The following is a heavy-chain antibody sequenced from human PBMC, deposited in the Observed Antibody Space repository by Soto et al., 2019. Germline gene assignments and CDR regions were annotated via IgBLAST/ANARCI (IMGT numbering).Heavy chain of an antibody. CDR1: GFTFSSYA. D-gene: IGHD5-12*01. Sequence: GGSLRLSCAASGFTFSSYAMSWVRQAPGKGLEWVSAISGSGSSTYYADSVKGRFTISRDNSKNTLYLQMNSLRADDTAVYYCAKPVSSGYDVDYWGQGTLVTVSS. CDR2: ISGSGSST. J-gene: IGHJ4*02. V-gene: IGHV3-23*01. CDR3: AKPVSSGYDVDY.